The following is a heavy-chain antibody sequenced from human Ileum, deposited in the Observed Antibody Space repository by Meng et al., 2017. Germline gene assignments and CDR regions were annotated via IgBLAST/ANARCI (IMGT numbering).Heavy chain of an antibody. D-gene: IGHD5-18*01. V-gene: IGHV1-8*01. CDR1: GYAFSNYD. Sequence: ASVKVSCKASGYAFSNYDINWVRQPTGQGLEWIGWMNPNNANSGYAQKFQGRVTLTRNTSIKTAYMGLSSLRSEDTAVYYCARGGIGYSHVDDYWGQGTLVTVSS. J-gene: IGHJ4*02. CDR3: ARGGIGYSHVDDY. CDR2: MNPNNANS.